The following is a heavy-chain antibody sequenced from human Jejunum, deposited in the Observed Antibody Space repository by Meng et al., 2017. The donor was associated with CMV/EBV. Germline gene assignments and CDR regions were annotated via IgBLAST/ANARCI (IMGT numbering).Heavy chain of an antibody. CDR1: GFRFSTYA. Sequence: LRLSCAASGFRFSTYAMSWVRPAPGKGLEWVSVIYAGGSSIYYTDSVKGRFTISRDDSKKTLYLQMSSLRVEDTAVYYCAKDQEIWGQGTLVTVSS. J-gene: IGHJ4*02. CDR3: AKDQEI. V-gene: IGHV3-23*03. D-gene: IGHD5-24*01. CDR2: IYAGGSSI.